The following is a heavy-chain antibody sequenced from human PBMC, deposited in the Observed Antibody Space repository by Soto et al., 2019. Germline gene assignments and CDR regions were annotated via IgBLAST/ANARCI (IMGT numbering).Heavy chain of an antibody. Sequence: QGQLLQSGAEVKKPGASVKVSCKTSGYSFTDYKLHWVRQAPGQGLEWMGWVDPNGGGSNSAQKFQGSVTMTWDTSITTAYLDLTRLSTNDTATYFCATWVDYGDFEGFDFWAQGTLVTVSS. CDR2: VDPNGGGS. V-gene: IGHV1-2*04. CDR1: GYSFTDYK. J-gene: IGHJ4*02. D-gene: IGHD4-17*01. CDR3: ATWVDYGDFEGFDF.